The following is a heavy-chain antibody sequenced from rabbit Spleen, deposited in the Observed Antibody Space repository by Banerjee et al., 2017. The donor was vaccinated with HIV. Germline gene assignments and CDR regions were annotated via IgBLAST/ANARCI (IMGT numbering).Heavy chain of an antibody. Sequence: EQLEESGGGLVQPEGSLTLTCTASGFSFSNKAVICWVRQAPGKGLEWIGCIYNGDDKTYYADWAKGRLTISKTSSTTVTLQMTSLTAADTATYFCARGGYGGHIYAMGLWGPGTLVTVS. D-gene: IGHD4-2*01. J-gene: IGHJ4*01. CDR3: ARGGYGGHIYAMGL. CDR2: IYNGDDKT. CDR1: GFSFSNKAV. V-gene: IGHV1S45*01.